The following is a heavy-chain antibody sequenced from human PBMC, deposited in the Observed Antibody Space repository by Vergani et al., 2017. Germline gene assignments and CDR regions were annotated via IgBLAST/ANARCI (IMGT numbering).Heavy chain of an antibody. D-gene: IGHD3-22*01. CDR3: ARGLIYYDSSGYGY. Sequence: EVQLVESGGGLVQPGRSLRLSCAASGFTFDDYAMHWVRQAPGKGLEWVSGISWNSGSIGYADSVKGRFTISRDNAKNSLYLQMNSLRAEDTAVYYCARGLIYYDSSGYGYWGQGTLVTVSS. CDR1: GFTFDDYA. CDR2: ISWNSGSI. V-gene: IGHV3-9*01. J-gene: IGHJ4*02.